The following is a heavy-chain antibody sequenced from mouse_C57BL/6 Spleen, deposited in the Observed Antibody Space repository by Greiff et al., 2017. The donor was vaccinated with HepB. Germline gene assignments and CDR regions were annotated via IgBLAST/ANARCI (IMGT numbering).Heavy chain of an antibody. V-gene: IGHV5-4*01. D-gene: IGHD1-2*01. J-gene: IGHJ2*01. CDR2: ISDGGSYT. CDR1: GFTFSSYA. CDR3: ARDRDTTAFDY. Sequence: DVKLVESGGGLVKPGGSLKLSCAASGFTFSSYAMSWVRQTPEKRLEWVATISDGGSYTYYPDNVKGRFTISRDNAKNNLYLQMSHLKSEDTAMYYCARDRDTTAFDYWGQGTTLTVSS.